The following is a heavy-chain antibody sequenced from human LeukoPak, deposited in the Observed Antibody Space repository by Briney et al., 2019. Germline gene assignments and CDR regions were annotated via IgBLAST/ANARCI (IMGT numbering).Heavy chain of an antibody. CDR2: ISGSGGST. J-gene: IGHJ4*02. V-gene: IGHV3-23*01. CDR3: AKGMGKTRQGEY. CDR1: GGSFSGYY. Sequence: ETLSLTCAVYGGSFSGYYWSWVRQAPGKGLEWVSAISGSGGSTYYADSVKGRFTISRDNSKNTLYLQMNSLRAEDTAVYYCAKGMGKTRQGEYWGQGTLVTVSS. D-gene: IGHD3-16*01.